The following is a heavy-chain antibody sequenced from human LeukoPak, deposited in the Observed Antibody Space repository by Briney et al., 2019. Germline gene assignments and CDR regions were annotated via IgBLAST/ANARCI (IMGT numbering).Heavy chain of an antibody. CDR3: AKAGIAARQDDY. Sequence: GGSLRLSCAASGFTFSSCWMIWVRQAPGKGLEWVANIKKDGSQKYYVDSVKGRFTISRDNAKNSLYLQMNSLRAEDTAVYYCAKAGIAARQDDYWGQGTLVTVSS. V-gene: IGHV3-7*01. J-gene: IGHJ4*02. CDR1: GFTFSSCW. D-gene: IGHD6-6*01. CDR2: IKKDGSQK.